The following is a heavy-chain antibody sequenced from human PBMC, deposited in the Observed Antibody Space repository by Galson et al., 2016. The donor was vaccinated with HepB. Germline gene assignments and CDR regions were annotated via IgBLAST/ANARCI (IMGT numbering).Heavy chain of an antibody. J-gene: IGHJ5*02. CDR2: IYSSGNT. CDR1: GFTVSNNY. CDR3: ARGGGAAAAA. D-gene: IGHD6-13*01. Sequence: CAASGFTVSNNYMRWVRQAPGKALEWVSLIYSSGNTHYADSVKGRFTISRDSSKNTVYPQMNSLRVDDTAVYYCARGGGAAAAAWGQGTLVTVSS. V-gene: IGHV3-53*01.